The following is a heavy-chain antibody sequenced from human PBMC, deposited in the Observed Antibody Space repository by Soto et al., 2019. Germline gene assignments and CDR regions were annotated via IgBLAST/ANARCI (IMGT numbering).Heavy chain of an antibody. D-gene: IGHD6-13*01. CDR2: INHSGST. Sequence: SETPSLTCAVYGGSFSGYYWSWIRQPPGKGLEWIGEINHSGSTNYNPSLKSRVTISVDTSKNQFSLKLSSVTAADTAVYYCARPFSSSWYGGYFDYWGQGTLVTVSS. J-gene: IGHJ4*02. CDR1: GGSFSGYY. V-gene: IGHV4-34*01. CDR3: ARPFSSSWYGGYFDY.